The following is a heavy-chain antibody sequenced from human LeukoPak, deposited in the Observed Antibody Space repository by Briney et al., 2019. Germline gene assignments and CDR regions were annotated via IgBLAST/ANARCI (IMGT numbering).Heavy chain of an antibody. CDR2: INPNSGGT. V-gene: IGHV1-2*02. Sequence: ASVKVSCKASGYTFTSYGISWLRQAPGQGLEWMGWINPNSGGTKYAQKFQGRVTMTRDTSISTAYMEVSRLRSDDTAVYYCATNPAATRGFDNWGQGTLVTVSS. CDR3: ATNPAATRGFDN. J-gene: IGHJ4*02. CDR1: GYTFTSYG. D-gene: IGHD2-2*01.